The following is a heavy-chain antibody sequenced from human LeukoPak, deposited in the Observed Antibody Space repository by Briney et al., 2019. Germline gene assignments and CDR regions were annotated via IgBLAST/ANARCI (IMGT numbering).Heavy chain of an antibody. CDR3: ARVLRGAVTSNCFDP. CDR1: GFTFSSNY. CDR2: IYSGGST. Sequence: GGSLRLSCVASGFTFSSNYMSWVRQAPGKGLEWASVIYSGGSTYYADSVKGRFTISRDNSKNTLYLQMNSLRAEDTAMYYCARVLRGAVTSNCFDPWGQGTLVTVSS. V-gene: IGHV3-53*01. D-gene: IGHD4-17*01. J-gene: IGHJ5*02.